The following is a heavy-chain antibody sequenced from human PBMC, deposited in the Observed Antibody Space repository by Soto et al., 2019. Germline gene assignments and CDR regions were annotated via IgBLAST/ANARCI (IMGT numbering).Heavy chain of an antibody. V-gene: IGHV3-23*01. J-gene: IGHJ4*02. CDR3: AKREVRYCSGIICYGALDY. Sequence: PGGSLRLSCAASGFTFNNYVMNWVRQTPRKGLEWVSSISSRGDSKDYAASVNGRFSISRDNSKNTVSLQMSGLRAEDTAIYYCAKREVRYCSGIICYGALDYWGQGILVTVSS. CDR1: GFTFNNYV. CDR2: ISSRGDSK. D-gene: IGHD2-15*01.